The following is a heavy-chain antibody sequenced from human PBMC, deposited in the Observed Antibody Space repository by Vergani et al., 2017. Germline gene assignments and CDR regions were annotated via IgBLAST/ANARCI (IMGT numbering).Heavy chain of an antibody. D-gene: IGHD6-6*01. CDR3: ARDGPRIGSSSYYCGMDV. V-gene: IGHV4-59*01. CDR2: IYYSGST. Sequence: QVQLQESGPGLVKPSQTLSLTCTVSGGSISSYYWSWIRQPPGKGLEWIGYIYYSGSTNYNPSPKSRVTISIDTSKNQFSLKLSTVIDADTAVYYCARDGPRIGSSSYYCGMDVWGQGTTVTVSS. J-gene: IGHJ6*02. CDR1: GGSISSYY.